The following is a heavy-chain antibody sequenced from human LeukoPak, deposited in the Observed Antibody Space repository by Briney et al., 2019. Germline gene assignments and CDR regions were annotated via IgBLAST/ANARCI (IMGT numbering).Heavy chain of an antibody. J-gene: IGHJ4*02. CDR3: AGDRNSDWYSPLDY. D-gene: IGHD6-19*01. CDR2: ISGSGGST. V-gene: IGHV3-23*01. Sequence: GGSLRLSCAASGFTFSSYAMSWVRQAPGKGLEWVSAISGSGGSTYYADSVKGRFTISRDNSKNTLYLQMNSLRAEDTAIYYCAGDRNSDWYSPLDYWGQGSQVTVSP. CDR1: GFTFSSYA.